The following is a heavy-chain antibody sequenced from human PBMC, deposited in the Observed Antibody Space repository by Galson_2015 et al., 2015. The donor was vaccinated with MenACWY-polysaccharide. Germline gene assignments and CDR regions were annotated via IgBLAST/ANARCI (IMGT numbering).Heavy chain of an antibody. Sequence: SLRLSCAVSGFTFSDYYMSWIRQVPGKGLEWASYISSSGTTIYYADSVKGRFTISRDNAKKSLYLQMNSLRAEDTAVYYCAGLVKRAIEYWGQGILVTVSS. J-gene: IGHJ4*02. D-gene: IGHD1-26*01. CDR1: GFTFSDYY. CDR3: AGLVKRAIEY. CDR2: ISSSGTTI. V-gene: IGHV3-11*01.